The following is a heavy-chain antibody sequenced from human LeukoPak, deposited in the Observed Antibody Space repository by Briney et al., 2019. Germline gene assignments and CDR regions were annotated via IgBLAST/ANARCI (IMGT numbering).Heavy chain of an antibody. V-gene: IGHV3-7*01. D-gene: IGHD2-2*01. CDR1: GFTFSIYW. J-gene: IGHJ6*03. CDR2: IKPDGTEK. CDR3: ARALGYQLLPGYFHYMDV. Sequence: GGSLRLSCAASGFTFSIYWMSWVRQAPGKGLEWVANIKPDGTEKNYVYSVKGRFTISRDNARNSLFLQMDSLRDEDTAVYFCARALGYQLLPGYFHYMDVWAKGTTVTISS.